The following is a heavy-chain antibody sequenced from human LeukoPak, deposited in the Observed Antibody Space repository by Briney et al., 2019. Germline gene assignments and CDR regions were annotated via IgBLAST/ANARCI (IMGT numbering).Heavy chain of an antibody. CDR3: ARVGGNYYGGRIFDY. Sequence: GGSLRLSCAASGFTFSSYSMNWVRQAPGKGLEWVSSISSSSSYIYYADSVKGRFTISRDNAKNSLYLQMNSLRAEDTAVYYCARVGGNYYGGRIFDYWGQGTLVTVSS. V-gene: IGHV3-21*01. J-gene: IGHJ4*02. D-gene: IGHD3-10*01. CDR2: ISSSSSYI. CDR1: GFTFSSYS.